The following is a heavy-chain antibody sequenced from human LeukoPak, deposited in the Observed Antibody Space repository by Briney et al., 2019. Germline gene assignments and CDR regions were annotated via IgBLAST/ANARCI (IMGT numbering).Heavy chain of an antibody. V-gene: IGHV3-30*04. Sequence: PGGSLRLSCAASGFTFSSYAMHWVRQAPGKGLEWVAVISYDGSNKYYADSVKGRFTISRDNSKNTLHLQMNSLRAEDTAVYYCARVFGGYDYPVYDAFDIWGQGTMVTVSS. CDR2: ISYDGSNK. J-gene: IGHJ3*02. D-gene: IGHD5-12*01. CDR1: GFTFSSYA. CDR3: ARVFGGYDYPVYDAFDI.